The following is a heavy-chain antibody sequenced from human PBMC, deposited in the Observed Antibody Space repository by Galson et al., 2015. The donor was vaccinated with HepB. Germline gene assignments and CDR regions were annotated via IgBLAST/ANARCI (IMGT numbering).Heavy chain of an antibody. Sequence: SLRLSCAASGFTLSSYAMHWVRQAPGKGLEWVAVISYDGSNKYYADSVKGRFTISRDNSKNTLYLQMNSLRAEDTAVYYCARDGGSYYFDYWGQGTLVTVSS. CDR3: ARDGGSYYFDY. CDR2: ISYDGSNK. V-gene: IGHV3-30-3*01. D-gene: IGHD1-26*01. J-gene: IGHJ4*02. CDR1: GFTLSSYA.